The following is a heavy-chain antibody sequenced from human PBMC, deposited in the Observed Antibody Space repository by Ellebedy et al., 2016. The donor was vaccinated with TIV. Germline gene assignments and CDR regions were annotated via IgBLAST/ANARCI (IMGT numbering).Heavy chain of an antibody. V-gene: IGHV3-21*01. CDR3: ARDTSYYDY. D-gene: IGHD3-10*01. Sequence: GESLKISCAATGFILSTYTMSWVRQAPGKGLEWVSSISSSTSYIYYADSLKGRFTISRDNAKDSLYLQMNSLRAEDTAVYFCARDTSYYDYWGQGTLVTVSS. CDR2: ISSSTSYI. J-gene: IGHJ4*02. CDR1: GFILSTYT.